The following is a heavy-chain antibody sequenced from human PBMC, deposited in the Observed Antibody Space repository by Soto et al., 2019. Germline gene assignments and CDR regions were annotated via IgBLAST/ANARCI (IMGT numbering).Heavy chain of an antibody. J-gene: IGHJ4*02. Sequence: EVQLVESGGGLVKPGGSLRLSCAASGFSFSSYSMNWVRQAPGKGLEWVSSISSSSSYIYYADSVKGRFTISRDNAKNSLYQQMNSLRAEDTAVYYCARDSSSSSNYNWGQGTLVTVSS. CDR1: GFSFSSYS. CDR3: ARDSSSSSNYN. D-gene: IGHD6-6*01. CDR2: ISSSSSYI. V-gene: IGHV3-21*01.